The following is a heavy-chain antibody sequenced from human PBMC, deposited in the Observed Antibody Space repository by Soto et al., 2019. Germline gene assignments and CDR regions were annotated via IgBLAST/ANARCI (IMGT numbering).Heavy chain of an antibody. CDR3: ARDRRYYDFWSGDHYGMGV. D-gene: IGHD3-3*01. CDR2: IYTSGST. CDR1: GGSISSYY. J-gene: IGHJ6*02. V-gene: IGHV4-4*07. Sequence: SETLSLTCTVSGGSISSYYWSWIREPAGKGLEWIGRIYTSGSTNYNPSLKSRVTMSVDTSKNQFSLKLSSVTAADTAVYYCARDRRYYDFWSGDHYGMGVWVQGTTGTVSS.